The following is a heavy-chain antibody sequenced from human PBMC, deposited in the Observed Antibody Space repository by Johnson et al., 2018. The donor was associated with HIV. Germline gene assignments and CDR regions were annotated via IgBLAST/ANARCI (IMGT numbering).Heavy chain of an antibody. D-gene: IGHD4-23*01. CDR2: ISGGST. J-gene: IGHJ3*02. Sequence: VLLVESGGGLVQPGGSLRLSCAVSGFTFSSYWMHWVRQAPGKGLVWVSSISGGSTYYADSRKGRFTISRDNSKNTLYLQMNSLRVEDTAVYYCAKDRGYGGNLDAFDIWGQGTMVTVSS. CDR1: GFTFSSYW. CDR3: AKDRGYGGNLDAFDI. V-gene: IGHV3-38-3*01.